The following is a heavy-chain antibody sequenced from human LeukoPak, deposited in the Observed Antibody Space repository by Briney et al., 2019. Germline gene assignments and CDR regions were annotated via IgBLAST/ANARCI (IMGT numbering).Heavy chain of an antibody. D-gene: IGHD6-13*01. CDR2: ISSSGSTI. CDR1: GFTFSSYE. V-gene: IGHV3-48*03. J-gene: IGHJ4*02. Sequence: GGSLRLSCAASGFTFSSYEMNWVCQAPGKGLEWVSYISSSGSTIYYADSVKGRFTISRDNAKNSLYLQMNSLRAEDTAVYYCARGKKQLAPFDYWGQGTLVTVSS. CDR3: ARGKKQLAPFDY.